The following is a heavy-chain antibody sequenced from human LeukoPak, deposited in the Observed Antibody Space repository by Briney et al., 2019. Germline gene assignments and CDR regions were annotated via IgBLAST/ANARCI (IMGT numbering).Heavy chain of an antibody. V-gene: IGHV1-46*01. CDR1: GYTFTSYY. Sequence: GASVKVSCKASGYTFTSYYMHWVRQAPGQGLEWMGIINPSGGSTSYTQKFQGRVTITRDTSTSTVYMERSSLRSEDTAVYYWARYPRHSSGWPPLDYWGQGTLVTVSS. J-gene: IGHJ4*02. D-gene: IGHD6-25*01. CDR3: ARYPRHSSGWPPLDY. CDR2: INPSGGST.